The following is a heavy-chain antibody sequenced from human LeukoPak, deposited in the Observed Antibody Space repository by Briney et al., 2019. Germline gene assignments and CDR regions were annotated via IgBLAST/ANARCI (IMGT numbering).Heavy chain of an antibody. Sequence: SETLSLTCTVSGGSISSSSYYWAWIRQPPGKGLEWIGSIYYSGSTYYNPSLKSRVTISVDTSKNQFSLKLSSVTAADTAVYYCARLSAMPPNDFDYWGQGTLVTVSS. CDR3: ARLSAMPPNDFDY. D-gene: IGHD2-2*01. CDR1: GGSISSSSYY. V-gene: IGHV4-39*01. J-gene: IGHJ4*02. CDR2: IYYSGST.